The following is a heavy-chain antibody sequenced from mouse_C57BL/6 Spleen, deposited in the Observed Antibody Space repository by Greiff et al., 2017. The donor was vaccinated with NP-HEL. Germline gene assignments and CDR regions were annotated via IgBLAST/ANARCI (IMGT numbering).Heavy chain of an antibody. CDR3: ARGYYDYDVAWFAY. V-gene: IGHV5-4*03. CDR2: ISDGGSYT. CDR1: GFTFSSYA. Sequence: EVKLMESGGGLVKPGGSLKLSCAASGFTFSSYAMSWVRQTPEKRLEWVATISDGGSYTYYPDNVKGRFTISRDNAKNNLYLQMSHLKSEDTAMYYCARGYYDYDVAWFAYWGQGTLVTVSA. J-gene: IGHJ3*01. D-gene: IGHD2-4*01.